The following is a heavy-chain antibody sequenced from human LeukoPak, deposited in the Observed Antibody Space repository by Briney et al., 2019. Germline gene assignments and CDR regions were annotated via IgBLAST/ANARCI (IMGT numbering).Heavy chain of an antibody. CDR2: IYHSGSP. Sequence: SETLSLTCAVSGGSISSNNWWGWVRQPPGKGLEWIGEIYHSGSPNYNPSHKSRVTISVDKSRNHFSLNLSSVTAADTAVYYCARVNINNWHSCDYWGQGTLVTVSS. CDR3: ARVNINNWHSCDY. J-gene: IGHJ4*02. CDR1: GGSISSNNW. V-gene: IGHV4-4*02. D-gene: IGHD1-1*01.